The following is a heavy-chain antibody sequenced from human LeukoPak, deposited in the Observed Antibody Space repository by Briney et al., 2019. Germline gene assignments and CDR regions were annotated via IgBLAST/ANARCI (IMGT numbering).Heavy chain of an antibody. CDR3: ARCYDSSGYLPLD. D-gene: IGHD3-22*01. CDR1: GGSISSGDYY. J-gene: IGHJ4*02. CDR2: IYYSGST. Sequence: PSETLSPTCTVSGGSISSGDYYWSWIRQPPGKGLEWIGYIYYSGSTYYNPSLKSRVTISVDTSKNQFSLKLSSVTAADTAMYYCARCYDSSGYLPLDWGQGTLVTVSS. V-gene: IGHV4-30-4*08.